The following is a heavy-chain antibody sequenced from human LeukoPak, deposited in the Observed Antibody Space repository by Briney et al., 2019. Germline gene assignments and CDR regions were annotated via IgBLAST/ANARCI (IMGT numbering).Heavy chain of an antibody. Sequence: ASVKVSCKASGGTFSSYAISWVRQTPGQGLEWMGGIIPIFGTANYAQKFQGRVTITADESTSTAYMELSSLRSEDTAVYYCARVPVRGATYWYFDLWGRGTLVTVSS. CDR2: IIPIFGTA. CDR3: ARVPVRGATYWYFDL. V-gene: IGHV1-69*13. J-gene: IGHJ2*01. D-gene: IGHD3-10*01. CDR1: GGTFSSYA.